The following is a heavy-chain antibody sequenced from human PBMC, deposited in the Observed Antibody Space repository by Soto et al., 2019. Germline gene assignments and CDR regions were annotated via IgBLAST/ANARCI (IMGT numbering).Heavy chain of an antibody. CDR1: GGTFSSYA. Sequence: EASVKVSCKASGGTFSSYAISWVRQAPGQGLEWMGGIIPIFGTANYAQKFQGRVTITADESTSTAYMELSSLRSEDTAVYYCARKLAYCGGDCYFDYWGQGTLVTVS. CDR2: IIPIFGTA. J-gene: IGHJ4*02. V-gene: IGHV1-69*13. D-gene: IGHD2-21*02. CDR3: ARKLAYCGGDCYFDY.